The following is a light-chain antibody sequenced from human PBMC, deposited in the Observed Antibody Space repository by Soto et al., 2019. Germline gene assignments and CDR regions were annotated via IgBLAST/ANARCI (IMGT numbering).Light chain of an antibody. CDR2: AAS. CDR1: QSVSVNS. CDR3: QQRSSWPRIT. V-gene: IGKV3D-20*02. Sequence: EIVLTQSPGTLSLSPGERATLSCRASQSVSVNSLAWYQQKGGQAPRLLIYAASTRATGVPDRFSGSGSGTDFTLTISSLEPEDFAVYYCQQRSSWPRITFGQGTRLEIK. J-gene: IGKJ5*01.